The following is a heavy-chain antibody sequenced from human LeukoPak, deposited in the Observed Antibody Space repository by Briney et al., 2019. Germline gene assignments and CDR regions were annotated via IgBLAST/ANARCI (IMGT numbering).Heavy chain of an antibody. CDR3: ARSLDGMDV. Sequence: SETLSLTCTVSGGSISSYYWSWIRQPPGKGLEWIGSIYYSGSTYYNPSLKSRVTISVDTSKNQFSLKLSSVTAADTAVYYCARSLDGMDVWGQGTTVTVSS. CDR1: GGSISSYY. V-gene: IGHV4-59*05. CDR2: IYYSGST. J-gene: IGHJ6*02.